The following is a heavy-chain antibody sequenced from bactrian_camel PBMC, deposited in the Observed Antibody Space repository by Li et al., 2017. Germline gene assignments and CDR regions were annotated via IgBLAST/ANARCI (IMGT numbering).Heavy chain of an antibody. Sequence: HVQLVESGGGLVQPGGSLTLACVASGFTDDPRSMAWFRRAPGKALEGVAAWRSDHATIYSLRDRFTISKDDAKSTLYLQLNNLTIEDTAMYYCTRGSWRNGVRGQGTQVTV. CDR3: TRGSWRNGV. V-gene: IGHV3S26*01. CDR2: WRSDHAT. D-gene: IGHD5*01. J-gene: IGHJ4*01. CDR1: GFTDDPRS.